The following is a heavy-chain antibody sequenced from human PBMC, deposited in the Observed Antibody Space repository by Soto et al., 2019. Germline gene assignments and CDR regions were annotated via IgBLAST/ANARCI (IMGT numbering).Heavy chain of an antibody. D-gene: IGHD6-25*01. CDR2: IYYSGST. CDR3: ARLRSATNWFDP. V-gene: IGHV4-39*01. Sequence: QLQLQESGPGLVKPSETLSLTCTVSGGSISSSSYYWGWIRQPPGQGLEWIGSIYYSGSTYYNPSLKSRVTISVDTSKNQFSLKLSSVTAADTAVYYCARLRSATNWFDPWGQGTLVTVSS. J-gene: IGHJ5*02. CDR1: GGSISSSSYY.